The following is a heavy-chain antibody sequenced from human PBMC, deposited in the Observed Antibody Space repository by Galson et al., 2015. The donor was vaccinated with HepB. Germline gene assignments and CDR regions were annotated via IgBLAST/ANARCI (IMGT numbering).Heavy chain of an antibody. D-gene: IGHD2-21*02. CDR3: ATQIGLAYCGGDCYSGLLDAFDI. Sequence: QSGAEVKKPGESLKISCKGSGYSFTSYWIGWVRQMPGKGLEWMGIIYPGDSDTRYSPSFQGQVTISADKSISTAYLQWSSLKASDTAMYYCATQIGLAYCGGDCYSGLLDAFDIWGQGTMVTVSS. V-gene: IGHV5-51*03. J-gene: IGHJ3*02. CDR2: IYPGDSDT. CDR1: GYSFTSYW.